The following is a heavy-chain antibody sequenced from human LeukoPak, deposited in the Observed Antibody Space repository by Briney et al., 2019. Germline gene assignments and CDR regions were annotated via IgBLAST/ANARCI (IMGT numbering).Heavy chain of an antibody. J-gene: IGHJ4*02. D-gene: IGHD6-19*01. Sequence: ASVKVSCKASGYTFTSYYMHWVRQAPGQGLEWMGIINPSGGSTSYAQKFQGRVTMTRDMSTSTVYMELSSLRSEDTAVYYCARADSEWLIEWGFDDWGQGTLVTVSS. CDR2: INPSGGST. V-gene: IGHV1-46*01. CDR1: GYTFTSYY. CDR3: ARADSEWLIEWGFDD.